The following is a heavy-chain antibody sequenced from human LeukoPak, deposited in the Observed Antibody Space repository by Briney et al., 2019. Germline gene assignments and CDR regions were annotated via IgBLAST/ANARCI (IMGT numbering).Heavy chain of an antibody. D-gene: IGHD6-13*01. Sequence: GGSLRLSCAASGFTFSSYGMHWVRQAPGRGMEWGAVISYDGSNKYYADSVKGRFTISRDNSKNTLYLQMNSLRAEDTAVYYCARWTTIAAVYYYYYGMDVWGQGTTVTVSS. V-gene: IGHV3-30*03. CDR1: GFTFSSYG. J-gene: IGHJ6*02. CDR2: ISYDGSNK. CDR3: ARWTTIAAVYYYYYGMDV.